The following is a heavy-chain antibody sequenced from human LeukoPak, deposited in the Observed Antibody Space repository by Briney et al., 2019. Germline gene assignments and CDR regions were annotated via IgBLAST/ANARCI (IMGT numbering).Heavy chain of an antibody. D-gene: IGHD6-13*01. V-gene: IGHV1-2*02. CDR3: AREGEIAAAGPSYYYYMDV. CDR1: GHTFTSYG. Sequence: ASVKVSCKASGHTFTSYGISWVRQAPGQGLEWMGWINANSGDTNYAQKFQGRVTMTRDTSISTAYMELSRLRSGDTAVYYCAREGEIAAAGPSYYYYMDVWGKGTTVTVSS. CDR2: INANSGDT. J-gene: IGHJ6*03.